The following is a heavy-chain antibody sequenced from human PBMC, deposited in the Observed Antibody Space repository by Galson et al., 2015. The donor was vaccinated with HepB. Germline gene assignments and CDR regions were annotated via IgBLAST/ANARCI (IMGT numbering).Heavy chain of an antibody. V-gene: IGHV1-18*04. J-gene: IGHJ6*02. CDR3: ARDDIAAAGTDYYYYGMDV. Sequence: SVKVSCKASGYTFTSYGISWVRQAPGQGLEWMGWISAYNGNTNYAQKLQGRVTMTTDTSTSTAYMELRSLRSDDTAVYYCARDDIAAAGTDYYYYGMDVWGQGTTVTVSS. CDR2: ISAYNGNT. D-gene: IGHD6-13*01. CDR1: GYTFTSYG.